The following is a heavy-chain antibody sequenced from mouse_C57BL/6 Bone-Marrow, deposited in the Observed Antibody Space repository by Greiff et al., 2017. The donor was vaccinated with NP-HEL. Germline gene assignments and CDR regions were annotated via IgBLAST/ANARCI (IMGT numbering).Heavy chain of an antibody. J-gene: IGHJ4*01. CDR2: ISYDGSN. CDR1: GYSITSGYY. CDR3: ARRGGYAMDY. V-gene: IGHV3-6*01. Sequence: DVKLVESGPGLVKPSQSLSLTCSVTGYSITSGYYWNWIRQFPGNKLEWMGYISYDGSNNYNPSLKNRISITRDTSKNQFFLKLNSVTTEDTATYYCARRGGYAMDYWGQGTSVTVSS.